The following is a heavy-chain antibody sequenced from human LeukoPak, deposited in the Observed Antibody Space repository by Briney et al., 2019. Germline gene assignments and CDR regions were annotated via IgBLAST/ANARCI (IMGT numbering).Heavy chain of an antibody. Sequence: PGGSLRLSCAASGFSFNTYAMHWVRQAPAKGLEWLAFVRHDGNNKYEADSVKGRFTISRDNSKNTVYLQMNSLRSEDTAVYYCAKGVRMIVVAPGSWGQGTLVTVSS. J-gene: IGHJ5*02. CDR3: AKGVRMIVVAPGS. D-gene: IGHD3-22*01. CDR1: GFSFNTYA. V-gene: IGHV3-30*02. CDR2: VRHDGNNK.